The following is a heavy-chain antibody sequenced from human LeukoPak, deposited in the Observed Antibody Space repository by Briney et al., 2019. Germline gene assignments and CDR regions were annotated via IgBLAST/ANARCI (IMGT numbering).Heavy chain of an antibody. Sequence: SETLSLTCTVSGASISNYYRSWIRQPPGKGLEWIGYIYYNGRTNYNPSLKSRVTISLDTSKNQFSLKLSSVTAADTAVYYCARGADCSSTSCYGHWFDPWGQGTLVTVSS. D-gene: IGHD2-2*01. CDR2: IYYNGRT. CDR3: ARGADCSSTSCYGHWFDP. V-gene: IGHV4-59*01. J-gene: IGHJ5*02. CDR1: GASISNYY.